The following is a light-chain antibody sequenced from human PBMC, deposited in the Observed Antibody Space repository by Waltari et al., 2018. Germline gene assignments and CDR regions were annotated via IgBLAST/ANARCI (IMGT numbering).Light chain of an antibody. CDR2: KAS. J-gene: IGKJ1*01. CDR3: QHYNTNSPT. V-gene: IGKV1-5*03. Sequence: DIQMTQSPSTLSAYIGDRVTIACRASQSISSSLAWYQQKPGKAPKLLIYKASSLESGGPSRFSGSGSETEFTLTISSLQSDDFATYYCQHYNTNSPTFGQGTKVEIK. CDR1: QSISSS.